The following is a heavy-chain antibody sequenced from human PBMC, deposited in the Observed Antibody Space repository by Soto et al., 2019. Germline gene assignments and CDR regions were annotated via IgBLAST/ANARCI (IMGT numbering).Heavy chain of an antibody. CDR2: VYHTGNT. Sequence: SETLSLTCSVSGVSVTGYYWTWIRHSPGKGLGWIGYVYHTGNTYYNPSLKSRVTISLDTSKNQVSLRLRSVTAADTAVYYCAREQYNWKLWGQGTLVTVSS. CDR3: AREQYNWKL. CDR1: GVSVTGYY. J-gene: IGHJ4*02. D-gene: IGHD1-20*01. V-gene: IGHV4-59*02.